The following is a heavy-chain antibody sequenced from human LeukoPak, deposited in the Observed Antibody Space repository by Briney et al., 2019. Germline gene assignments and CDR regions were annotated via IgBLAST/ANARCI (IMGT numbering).Heavy chain of an antibody. V-gene: IGHV1-69*05. Sequence: ASVKVSCKASGGTFSSYAISWVRQAPGQGLEWMGRIIPIFGTANYAQKFQGRVTITTDESTSTAYMELSSLRSEDTAVYYCARDRVYYYGSGNNRFDPWGQGTLVTVSS. D-gene: IGHD3-10*01. CDR1: GGTFSSYA. CDR3: ARDRVYYYGSGNNRFDP. CDR2: IIPIFGTA. J-gene: IGHJ5*02.